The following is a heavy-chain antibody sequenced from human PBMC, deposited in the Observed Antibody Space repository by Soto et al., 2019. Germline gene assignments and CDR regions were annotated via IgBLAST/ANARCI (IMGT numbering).Heavy chain of an antibody. D-gene: IGHD7-27*01. CDR1: GFAFSFYA. V-gene: IGHV3-30*03. CDR2: ISNDGRNE. Sequence: QVQLVESGGGVVQPGRSLRLSCAASGFAFSFYAIHWVRQAPGKGLEWVAVISNDGRNEYYAASVKGRFTVSRDNSDNTLSLQMHSLRPEDTAVYYCARDDNWGYWYADLWGRGTLVTASS. J-gene: IGHJ2*01. CDR3: ARDDNWGYWYADL.